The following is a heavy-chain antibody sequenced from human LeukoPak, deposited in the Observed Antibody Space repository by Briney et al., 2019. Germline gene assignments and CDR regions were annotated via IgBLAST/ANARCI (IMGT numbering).Heavy chain of an antibody. CDR1: GGSFSGYY. CDR2: INHSGST. D-gene: IGHD1-26*01. CDR3: ARSVGELYYYYYGMDV. J-gene: IGHJ6*02. V-gene: IGHV4-34*01. Sequence: SETLSLTCAVYGGSFSGYYWSWIRQPPGKGLEWIGEINHSGSTNYNPSLKSRVTISVDTSKNQFSLKLSSVTAADTAVYYCARSVGELYYYYYGMDVWGQGTTVTVSS.